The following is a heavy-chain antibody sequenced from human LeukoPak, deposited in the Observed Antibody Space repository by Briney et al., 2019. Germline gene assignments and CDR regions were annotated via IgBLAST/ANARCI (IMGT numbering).Heavy chain of an antibody. CDR3: ARPEGSGSYYMN. CDR1: GGSISSYY. D-gene: IGHD3-10*01. Sequence: PSETLSLTCTVSGGSISSYYWSWIRQPPGEGLEWIGYIYYSGSTNYNPSLKSRVTISVDTSKNQFSLKLSSVTAADTAVYYCARPEGSGSYYMNWGQGTPVTVSS. J-gene: IGHJ4*02. CDR2: IYYSGST. V-gene: IGHV4-59*08.